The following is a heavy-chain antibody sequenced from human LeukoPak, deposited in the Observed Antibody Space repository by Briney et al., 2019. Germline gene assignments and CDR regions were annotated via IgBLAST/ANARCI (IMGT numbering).Heavy chain of an antibody. CDR3: AAGYCSSTSCYTGYYYYGMDV. Sequence: SQTLSLTCTVSGGSISSGDYYWSWIRQPPGTGLAWIGYIYDSGSTYYNPSLKSRVTISVDTSKNQFSLKLSSVTAADTAVYYCAAGYCSSTSCYTGYYYYGMDVWGQGTTVTVSS. CDR2: IYDSGST. J-gene: IGHJ6*02. V-gene: IGHV4-30-4*01. D-gene: IGHD2-2*02. CDR1: GGSISSGDYY.